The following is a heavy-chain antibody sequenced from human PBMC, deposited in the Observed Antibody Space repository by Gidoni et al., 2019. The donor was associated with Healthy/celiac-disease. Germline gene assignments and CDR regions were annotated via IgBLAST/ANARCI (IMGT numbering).Heavy chain of an antibody. D-gene: IGHD6-19*01. CDR1: GVSIRSHY. Sequence: QVQLQDSGPGLVNPSEPLSLTSPVSGVSIRSHYWSWIRQPPGKGLEWIGYIYYSRSTNYNPSLKSRVTISVDTSKNQFTLKLSSVTAADTAGYYCARHKGSGWYKGIRDFDYYYGMDVWGQGNTVTVSS. V-gene: IGHV4-59*08. CDR3: ARHKGSGWYKGIRDFDYYYGMDV. J-gene: IGHJ6*02. CDR2: IYYSRST.